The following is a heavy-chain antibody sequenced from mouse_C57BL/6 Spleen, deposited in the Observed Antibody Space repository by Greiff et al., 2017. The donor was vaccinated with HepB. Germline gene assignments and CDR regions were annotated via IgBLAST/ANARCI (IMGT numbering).Heavy chain of an antibody. CDR1: GFTFTDYY. V-gene: IGHV7-3*01. D-gene: IGHD2-4*01. J-gene: IGHJ1*03. CDR2: IRNKANGYTT. CDR3: ARSYDYDRYFDV. Sequence: EVQLQESGGGLVQPGGSLSLSCAASGFTFTDYYMSWVRQPPGKALEWLGFIRNKANGYTTEYSASVKGRFTISRDNSQSILYLQMNALRAEDSATYYCARSYDYDRYFDVWGTGTTVTVSS.